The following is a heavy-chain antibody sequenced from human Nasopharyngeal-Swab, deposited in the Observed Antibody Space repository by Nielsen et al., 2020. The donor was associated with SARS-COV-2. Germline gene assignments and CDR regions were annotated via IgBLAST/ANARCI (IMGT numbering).Heavy chain of an antibody. D-gene: IGHD6-19*01. CDR3: ARDVGSGWFYFDY. CDR2: INPSGGST. CDR1: GYTFTSYY. Sequence: ASLKVSCNASGYTFTSYYMHWVRQAPGQGLEWMGIINPSGGSTSYAQKFQGRVTMTRDTSTSTVYMELSSLRSEDTAVYYCARDVGSGWFYFDYWGQGTLVTVSS. V-gene: IGHV1-46*01. J-gene: IGHJ4*02.